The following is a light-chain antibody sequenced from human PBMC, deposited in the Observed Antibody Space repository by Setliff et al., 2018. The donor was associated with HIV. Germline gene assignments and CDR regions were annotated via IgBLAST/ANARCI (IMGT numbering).Light chain of an antibody. Sequence: QSVLTQPPSVSGAPGQGVTISCTGSSSNIGAGYDVHWYQQLPGTAPKLLINGDSNRPSGVPDRFSGSKSGTSASLAITGLQAEDESDYYCQSYDSSLSGYVFGTGTKVTVL. V-gene: IGLV1-40*01. CDR2: GDS. J-gene: IGLJ1*01. CDR3: QSYDSSLSGYV. CDR1: SSNIGAGYD.